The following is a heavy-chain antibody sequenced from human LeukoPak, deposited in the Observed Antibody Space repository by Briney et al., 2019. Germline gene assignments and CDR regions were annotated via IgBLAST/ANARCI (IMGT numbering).Heavy chain of an antibody. D-gene: IGHD5-18*01. CDR1: GGSISSYY. CDR3: ARGESGYSYGALFDY. J-gene: IGHJ4*02. CDR2: IYYSGST. Sequence: SETLSLTCTVSGGSISSYYWSWIRQPPGKGLEWIGYIYYSGSTNYNPSLKSRVTISVDTSKNQFSLKLSSVTAADTAAYYCARGESGYSYGALFDYWGQGTLVTVSS. V-gene: IGHV4-59*01.